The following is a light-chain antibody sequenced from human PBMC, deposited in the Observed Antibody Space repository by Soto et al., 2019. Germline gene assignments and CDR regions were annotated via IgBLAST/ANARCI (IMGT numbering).Light chain of an antibody. CDR2: EVN. V-gene: IGLV2-23*02. CDR1: SSDVGSYNL. CDR3: CSYAGSSTFYVV. Sequence: QSALTQPASVSGSPGQSITISCTGTSSDVGSYNLVSWYQQHPGKAPKLIIYEVNKRPSGVSDRFSGSKSDNTASLTISGLQAEDEADYYCCSYAGSSTFYVVFGGGTKLTVL. J-gene: IGLJ2*01.